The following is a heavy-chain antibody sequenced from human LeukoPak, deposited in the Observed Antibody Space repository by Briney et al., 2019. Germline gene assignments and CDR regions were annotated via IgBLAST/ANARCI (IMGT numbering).Heavy chain of an antibody. D-gene: IGHD3-10*01. CDR3: ARGKLGDSGNHYTYFDL. J-gene: IGHJ4*02. Sequence: GGSLRLSCVASGFSFSDSVIHWVRQAPGKGLEWVAAIWYDGSHENNADSVKGRFTISRDNSKNTLYLQMDSLRAEDTAVYYCARGKLGDSGNHYTYFDLWGQGTLVTVPS. CDR1: GFSFSDSV. V-gene: IGHV3-33*08. CDR2: IWYDGSHE.